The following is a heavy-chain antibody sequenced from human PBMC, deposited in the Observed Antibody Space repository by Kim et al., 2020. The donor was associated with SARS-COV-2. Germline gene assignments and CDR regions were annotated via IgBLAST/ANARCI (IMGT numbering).Heavy chain of an antibody. D-gene: IGHD5-18*01. Sequence: GGSLRLSCAASGFTFSSYGMHWVRQAPGKGLEWVAVISYDGSNKYYADSVKGRFTISRDNSKNTLYLQMNSLRAEDTAVYYCANVDTAMVTDYYYYGMDVWGQGTTVTVSS. CDR1: GFTFSSYG. V-gene: IGHV3-30*18. CDR3: ANVDTAMVTDYYYYGMDV. J-gene: IGHJ6*02. CDR2: ISYDGSNK.